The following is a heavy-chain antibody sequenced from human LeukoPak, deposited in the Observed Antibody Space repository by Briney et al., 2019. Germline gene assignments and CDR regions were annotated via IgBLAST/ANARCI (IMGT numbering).Heavy chain of an antibody. J-gene: IGHJ4*02. CDR3: AINYYDSSGYHYY. CDR1: GYTFTGYY. CDR2: ISAYNGNT. V-gene: IGHV1-18*04. D-gene: IGHD3-22*01. Sequence: ASVKVSCKASGYTFTGYYMHWVRQAPGQGLEWMGWISAYNGNTNYAQKLQGRVTMTTDTSTSTAYMELRSLRSDDTAVYYCAINYYDSSGYHYYWGQGTLVTVSS.